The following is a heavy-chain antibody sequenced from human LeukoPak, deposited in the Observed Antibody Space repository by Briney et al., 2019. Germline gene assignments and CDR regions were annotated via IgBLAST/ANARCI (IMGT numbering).Heavy chain of an antibody. D-gene: IGHD4-23*01. CDR2: IYYSGST. J-gene: IGHJ6*03. Sequence: SETLSLTCTVSSGSISSSSYYWGWIRQPPGKGLEWIGSIYYSGSTYYIPSLKSRVTISVDTSKNQFSLKLSSVTAADTAVYYCARSGGYGGNSGTYYYYYMDVWGKGTTVTISS. CDR1: SGSISSSSYY. V-gene: IGHV4-39*01. CDR3: ARSGGYGGNSGTYYYYYMDV.